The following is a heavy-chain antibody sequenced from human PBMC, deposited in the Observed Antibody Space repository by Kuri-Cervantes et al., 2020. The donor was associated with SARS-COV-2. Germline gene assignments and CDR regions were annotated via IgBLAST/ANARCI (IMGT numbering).Heavy chain of an antibody. CDR1: GYSISSGYY. CDR3: ARDYYDRSGYNIDY. Sequence: GSLRLSCAVSGYSISSGYYWGWIRQPPGKGLEWIGSIDHSGSTYYNPSLKSRVTISVDTSKNQFSLKLSSVTAADTAVYYCARDYYDRSGYNIDYWGKGTLVTVSS. CDR2: IDHSGST. D-gene: IGHD3-22*01. J-gene: IGHJ4*02. V-gene: IGHV4-38-2*02.